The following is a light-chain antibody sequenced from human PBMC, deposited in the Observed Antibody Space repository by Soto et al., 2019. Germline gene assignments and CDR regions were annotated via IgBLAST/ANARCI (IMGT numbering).Light chain of an antibody. CDR1: QSVSPN. CDR2: GAS. J-gene: IGKJ2*01. CDR3: QQYHNWPPYT. Sequence: ELVMTQSPATLSVSPGERATLSCRASQSVSPNLAWYQQKPGQAPRLLMYGASTRATGIPARFSGSGSGTEFTLTISSLQSEDFAVYYCQQYHNWPPYTFGQGTKLEIK. V-gene: IGKV3-15*01.